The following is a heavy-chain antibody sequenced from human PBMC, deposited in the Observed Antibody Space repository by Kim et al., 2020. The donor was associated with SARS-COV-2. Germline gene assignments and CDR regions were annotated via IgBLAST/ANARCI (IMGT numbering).Heavy chain of an antibody. CDR1: GFTFSSYE. D-gene: IGHD3-22*01. J-gene: IGHJ4*02. CDR2: ISSSGSTI. Sequence: GGSLRLSCAASGFTFSSYEMNWVRQAPGKGLEWDSYISSSGSTIYYADSVKGRFTISRDNAKNSLYLQMNSLRAEDTAVYYCARDSSGYFPFDYWGQGTLVTVSS. CDR3: ARDSSGYFPFDY. V-gene: IGHV3-48*03.